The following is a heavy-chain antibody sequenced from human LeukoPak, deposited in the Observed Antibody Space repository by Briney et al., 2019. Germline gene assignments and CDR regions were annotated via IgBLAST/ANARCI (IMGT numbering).Heavy chain of an antibody. CDR1: GGTFSSYA. CDR3: ARAHKKVEPSVTYGHYYYMDV. V-gene: IGHV1-69*05. J-gene: IGHJ6*03. CDR2: IIPISGTT. D-gene: IGHD2-2*01. Sequence: SVKVSCKASGGTFSSYAISWVRQAPGQGPEWMGGIIPISGTTNYAQRFQGRATLTTDASTTTVYMELSSLRSEDTAVYFCARAHKKVEPSVTYGHYYYMDVWGKGTTVTVSS.